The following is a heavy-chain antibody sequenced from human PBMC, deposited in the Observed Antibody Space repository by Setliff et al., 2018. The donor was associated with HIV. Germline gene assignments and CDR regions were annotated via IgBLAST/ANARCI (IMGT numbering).Heavy chain of an antibody. CDR1: GFTVSSNF. D-gene: IGHD6-13*01. J-gene: IGHJ6*02. CDR3: ARDRQIAAAGRSSYYYGMDV. CDR2: INNSGTT. Sequence: GGSLRLSCAASGFTVSSNFMTWVRRAPGKGLEWVSVINNSGTTKYADSVKGRFTISRDNSKNTVFLQMNSLRADDTAVYYCARDRQIAAAGRSSYYYGMDVWGQGTTVTV. V-gene: IGHV3-53*01.